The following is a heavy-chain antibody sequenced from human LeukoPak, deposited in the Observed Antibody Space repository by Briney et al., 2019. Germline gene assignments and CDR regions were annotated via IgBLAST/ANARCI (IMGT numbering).Heavy chain of an antibody. V-gene: IGHV1-24*01. CDR2: FDPEDGET. CDR3: AGVWGSYHSNWFDP. D-gene: IGHD3-16*01. J-gene: IGHJ5*02. Sequence: ASVKVSCKVSGYTLTELSMHWVRQAPGKGLEWMGGFDPEDGETIYAQKFQGRVTMTEDTSTDTAYMELSSLRSEDTAVYYCAGVWGSYHSNWFDPWGQGNLVTVSS. CDR1: GYTLTELS.